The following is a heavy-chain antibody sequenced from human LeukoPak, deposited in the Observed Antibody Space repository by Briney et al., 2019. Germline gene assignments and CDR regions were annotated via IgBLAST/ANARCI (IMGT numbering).Heavy chain of an antibody. CDR3: ARQRLRLGELSPPDY. Sequence: GESLKISCKGSGYSFTSYWIGCVRQMPGKGLEWMGIIYPGDSDTRYSPSFQGPVTISADKSVSTPHLQWRSPDASDTAKYYCARQRLRLGELSPPDYWGQGTLVTVSS. J-gene: IGHJ4*02. D-gene: IGHD3-16*02. V-gene: IGHV5-51*01. CDR2: IYPGDSDT. CDR1: GYSFTSYW.